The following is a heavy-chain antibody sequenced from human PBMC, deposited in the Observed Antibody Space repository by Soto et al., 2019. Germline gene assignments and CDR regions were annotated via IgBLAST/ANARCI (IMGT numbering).Heavy chain of an antibody. V-gene: IGHV3-9*01. D-gene: IGHD2-15*01. CDR3: AKGCGSGGSCIIFDY. CDR1: GFTFDDYA. J-gene: IGHJ4*02. Sequence: GGSLRLSCAASGFTFDDYAMHWVRQAPGKGLEWVSGISWNSGSIGYADSVKGRFTISRDNAKNSLCLQMNSLRAEDTALYYCAKGCGSGGSCIIFDYWGQGTLVTVSS. CDR2: ISWNSGSI.